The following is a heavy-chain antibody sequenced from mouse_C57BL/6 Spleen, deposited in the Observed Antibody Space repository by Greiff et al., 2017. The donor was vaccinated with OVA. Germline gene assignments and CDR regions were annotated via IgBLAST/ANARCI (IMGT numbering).Heavy chain of an antibody. CDR2: INPNNGGT. J-gene: IGHJ1*03. D-gene: IGHD2-5*01. Sequence: EVQLVESGPELVKPGASVKISCKASGYTFTDYYMNWVKQSHGKSLEWIGDINPNNGGTSYNQKFKGKATLTVDKSSSTAYMELRSLTSEDSAVYYCARWDSNPYFDVWGTGTTVTVSS. V-gene: IGHV1-26*01. CDR1: GYTFTDYY. CDR3: ARWDSNPYFDV.